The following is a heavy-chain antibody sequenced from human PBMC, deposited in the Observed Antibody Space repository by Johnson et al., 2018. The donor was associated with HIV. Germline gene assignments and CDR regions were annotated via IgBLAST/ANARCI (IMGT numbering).Heavy chain of an antibody. Sequence: QEKLVESGGGVVQPGRSLRLSCAASGFTFSSYGMHWVRQAPGKGLEWVAVISYDGSNKYYADSVKGRFTISRDNAKDSLYLQMNSLRAEDTALYYCARELTYYSGSGSFPSGLDAFDIWGQGTMVTVSS. V-gene: IGHV3-30*03. CDR3: ARELTYYSGSGSFPSGLDAFDI. J-gene: IGHJ3*02. CDR2: ISYDGSNK. CDR1: GFTFSSYG. D-gene: IGHD3-10*01.